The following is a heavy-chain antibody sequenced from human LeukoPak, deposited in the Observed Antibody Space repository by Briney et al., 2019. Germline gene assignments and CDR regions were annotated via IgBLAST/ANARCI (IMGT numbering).Heavy chain of an antibody. V-gene: IGHV3-48*03. Sequence: PGGSLRLSCAASGFTFSSYEMNWVRQAPGKGLEWVSNISSSGSTINYADSVKGRFTISRDNAKNALYLQMNSLRAEDTAVYYCARDYDFWSGYYSPTRGYFGYWGQGTLVTVSS. J-gene: IGHJ4*02. CDR2: ISSSGSTI. D-gene: IGHD3-3*01. CDR1: GFTFSSYE. CDR3: ARDYDFWSGYYSPTRGYFGY.